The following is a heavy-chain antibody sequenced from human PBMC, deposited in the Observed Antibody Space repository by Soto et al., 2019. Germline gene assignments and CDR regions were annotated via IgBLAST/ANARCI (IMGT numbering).Heavy chain of an antibody. D-gene: IGHD3-10*01. CDR1: GFSFSSHA. J-gene: IGHJ3*02. CDR3: AIYGQNLATYVFDM. CDR2: IWYDGSNR. V-gene: IGHV3-33*01. Sequence: QVQLLESGGGVVQPGMSLRLSCATSGFSFSSHAMHWVRQAPGKGLECVAQIWYDGSNRYYADSMSGRFTLSRDFFKITAFLQMDSLRAEDTAVYYCAIYGQNLATYVFDMWVQGTLVTVSS.